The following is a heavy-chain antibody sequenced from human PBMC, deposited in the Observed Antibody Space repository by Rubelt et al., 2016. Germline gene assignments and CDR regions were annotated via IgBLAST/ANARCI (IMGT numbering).Heavy chain of an antibody. V-gene: IGHV3-64*04. Sequence: GGITHYEDSVKGRLTISRDNSKNTLYLQMNSLRAEDTAVYYCARVSIVATISGYFDYWGQGTLVTVSS. CDR2: GGIT. CDR3: ARVSIVATISGYFDY. D-gene: IGHD5-12*01. J-gene: IGHJ4*02.